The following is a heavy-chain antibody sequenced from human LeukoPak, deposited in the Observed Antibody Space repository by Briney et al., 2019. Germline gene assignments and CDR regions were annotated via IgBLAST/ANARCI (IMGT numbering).Heavy chain of an antibody. V-gene: IGHV3-30-3*01. CDR1: GFTFSSYA. CDR3: ARDQPGDLDAFDI. Sequence: GRSLRLSCAASGFTFSSYAMHWVRQAPGKGLEWVAVISYDGSNKYYADSVKGRFTISRDNSKNTLYLQMNSLRAEDTAVYYCARDQPGDLDAFDIWGQGTMVTVSS. D-gene: IGHD3-10*01. CDR2: ISYDGSNK. J-gene: IGHJ3*02.